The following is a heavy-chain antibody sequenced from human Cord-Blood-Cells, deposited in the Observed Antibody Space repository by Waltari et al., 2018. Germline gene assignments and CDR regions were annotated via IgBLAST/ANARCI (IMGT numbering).Heavy chain of an antibody. CDR1: GGSISSSSYY. CDR3: ARKATGVRFDY. CDR2: IYYSGIT. Sequence: QLQLQESGPGLVKPSETLSLTCTVSGGSISSSSYYWGWIRQPPGKGLEWMGSIYYSGITYYNPSLKSRVTMSGDTSKNQFSLKLSSVTAADTAVYYCARKATGVRFDYWGQGTLVTVSS. V-gene: IGHV4-39*01. D-gene: IGHD7-27*01. J-gene: IGHJ4*02.